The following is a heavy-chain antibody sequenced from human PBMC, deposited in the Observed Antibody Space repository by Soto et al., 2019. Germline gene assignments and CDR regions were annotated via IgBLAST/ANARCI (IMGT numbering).Heavy chain of an antibody. CDR1: GFTFSSYC. CDR2: IKQDGSER. D-gene: IGHD1-7*01. Sequence: EVQLVESGGGLVQPGGSLRLSCEASGFTFSSYCMTWVRQAPGKGLEWVSHIKQDGSERYYVDSVKGRFTISRDNAKNSLYLQMNSLRAEDTAVYYCARVPSTRDIWSYGVGGRYYYYYMYVWGKGTTVTVSS. V-gene: IGHV3-7*04. J-gene: IGHJ6*03. CDR3: ARVPSTRDIWSYGVGGRYYYYYMYV.